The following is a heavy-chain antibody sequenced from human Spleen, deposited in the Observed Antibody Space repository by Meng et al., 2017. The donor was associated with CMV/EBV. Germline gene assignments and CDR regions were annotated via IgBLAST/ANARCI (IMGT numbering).Heavy chain of an antibody. CDR3: ARGGGRYCSGGGCYFKDF. D-gene: IGHD2-15*01. CDR2: ISSSSTYT. Sequence: GESLKISCAASGFTFSSYGMHWVRQAPGKGLEWVSSISSSSTYTYYADSVKGRFTITKDNAKNSLFLQMDTLRAEDTAVYYCARGGGRYCSGGGCYFKDFWGQGTLVTVSS. J-gene: IGHJ4*02. V-gene: IGHV3-21*01. CDR1: GFTFSSYG.